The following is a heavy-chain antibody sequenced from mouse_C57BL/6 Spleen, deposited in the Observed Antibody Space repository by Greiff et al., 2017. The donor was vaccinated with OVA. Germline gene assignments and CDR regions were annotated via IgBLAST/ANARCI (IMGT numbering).Heavy chain of an antibody. CDR2: INPSSGYT. D-gene: IGHD1-1*01. J-gene: IGHJ4*01. CDR3: ARSEYYGSSYVGAMDY. CDR1: GYTFTSYW. Sequence: VQRVESGAELAKPGASVKLSCKASGYTFTSYWMHWVKQRPGQGLEWIGYINPSSGYTKYNQKFKDKATLTADKSSSTAYMQLSSLTYEDSAVYYCARSEYYGSSYVGAMDYWGQGTSVTVSS. V-gene: IGHV1-7*01.